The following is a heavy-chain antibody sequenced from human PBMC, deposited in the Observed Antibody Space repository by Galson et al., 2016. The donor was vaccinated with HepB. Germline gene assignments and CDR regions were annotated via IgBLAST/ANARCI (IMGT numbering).Heavy chain of an antibody. J-gene: IGHJ4*02. V-gene: IGHV3-43*01. CDR2: ISWNGDDT. Sequence: SLRLSCAASGFNFDDYPMHWVRQAPGKGLQWVSFISWNGDDTNYADSVKGRFVISRDNNRNSLFLQMSSLRTEDTALYYCAKGSGIRRLVRALESWGRGTLVTVSS. CDR3: AKGSGIRRLVRALES. D-gene: IGHD3-9*01. CDR1: GFNFDDYP.